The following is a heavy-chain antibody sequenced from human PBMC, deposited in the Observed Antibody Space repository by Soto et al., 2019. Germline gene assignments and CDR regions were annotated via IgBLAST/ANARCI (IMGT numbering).Heavy chain of an antibody. Sequence: SVKVSCKASGGTFSSYTISWVRQAPGQGLEWMGRIIPILGIANYAQKFQGRVTITADKSTSTAYMELSSLRSEDTAAYYCAHTVSHFTMVRGVISNWFDPWGQGTLVTVSS. CDR3: AHTVSHFTMVRGVISNWFDP. V-gene: IGHV1-69*02. D-gene: IGHD3-10*01. CDR2: IIPILGIA. CDR1: GGTFSSYT. J-gene: IGHJ5*02.